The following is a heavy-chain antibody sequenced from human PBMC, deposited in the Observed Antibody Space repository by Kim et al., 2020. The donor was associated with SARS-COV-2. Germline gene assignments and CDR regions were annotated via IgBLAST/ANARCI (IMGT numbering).Heavy chain of an antibody. V-gene: IGHV3-7*03. CDR2: IKQDGSEK. J-gene: IGHJ3*02. CDR3: ARESYGSGSYGAFDI. D-gene: IGHD3-10*01. CDR1: GFTFSSYW. Sequence: GGSLRLSCAASGFTFSSYWMSWVRQAPGKGLEWVANIKQDGSEKYYVDSVKGRFTISRDNAKNSLYLQMNSLRAEDTAVYYCARESYGSGSYGAFDIWGQGTMVTVSS.